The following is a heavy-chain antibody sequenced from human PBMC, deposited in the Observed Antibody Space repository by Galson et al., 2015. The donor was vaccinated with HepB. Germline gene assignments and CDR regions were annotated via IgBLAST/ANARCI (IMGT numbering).Heavy chain of an antibody. D-gene: IGHD3-22*01. CDR2: ISAYNGNT. J-gene: IGHJ5*02. CDR3: ARCSDSSGYYYGGWFDP. Sequence: SVKVSCKASGYTFTSYGISWVRQAPGQGLEWMGWISAYNGNTNYAQKLQGRVTMTTDTSTSTAYMELRSLRSDDTAVYYCARCSDSSGYYYGGWFDPWGQGTLVTVSS. V-gene: IGHV1-18*04. CDR1: GYTFTSYG.